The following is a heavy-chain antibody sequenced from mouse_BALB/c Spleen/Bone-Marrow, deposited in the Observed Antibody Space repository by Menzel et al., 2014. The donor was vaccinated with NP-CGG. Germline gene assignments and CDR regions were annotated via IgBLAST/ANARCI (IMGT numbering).Heavy chain of an antibody. D-gene: IGHD1-1*01. Sequence: EVNLVDSGPELVKPEASVKMSCKASRYTFTSYVLHWVRQKPGQGLEWIGFMNPFNDGTKYNEKFKGKATLTSDKSSSTAYMELSSLTSEDSAVYYCAREVVATDYFDYWGQGTTLTVSS. V-gene: IGHV1-14*01. CDR1: RYTFTSYV. J-gene: IGHJ2*01. CDR3: AREVVATDYFDY. CDR2: MNPFNDGT.